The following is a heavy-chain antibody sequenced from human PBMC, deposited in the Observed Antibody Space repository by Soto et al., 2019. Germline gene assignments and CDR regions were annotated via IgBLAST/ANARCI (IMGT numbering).Heavy chain of an antibody. CDR3: AKADFSITMSPVWFDP. CDR2: ISYDGSNK. CDR1: GFTFSSYG. Sequence: QVQLVESGGGVVQPGRSLRLSCAASGFTFSSYGMHWVRQAPGKGLEWVAVISYDGSNKYYADSVKGRFTISRDNSKNTLYLQMNSLRAEDTAVYYCAKADFSITMSPVWFDPWGQGTLVTVSS. V-gene: IGHV3-30*18. D-gene: IGHD3-10*02. J-gene: IGHJ5*02.